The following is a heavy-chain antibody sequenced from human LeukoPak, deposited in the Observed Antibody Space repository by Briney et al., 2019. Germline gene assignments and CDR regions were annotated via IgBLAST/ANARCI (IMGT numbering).Heavy chain of an antibody. CDR1: GFTFSSYA. J-gene: IGHJ4*02. CDR2: ISGGGHNT. Sequence: QPGGSLRLSCATSGFTFSSYAMSWVRQAPGGGLEWVSVISGGGHNTYYADSVKGRFTISRDNSKNTVYLQMNSLSAEDTAVYYCAKDRSSWYYPFDHWGQGTLVTVSS. V-gene: IGHV3-23*01. D-gene: IGHD6-13*01. CDR3: AKDRSSWYYPFDH.